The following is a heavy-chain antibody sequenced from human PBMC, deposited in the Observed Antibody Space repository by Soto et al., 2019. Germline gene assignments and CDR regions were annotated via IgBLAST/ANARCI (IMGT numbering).Heavy chain of an antibody. CDR1: GYTFTSYA. CDR3: ARGLNGYLYYFDY. D-gene: IGHD5-18*01. Sequence: QVQLVQSGAEVKKPGASVKVSCKASGYTFTSYAMHWVRQAPGQRLEWMGWINAGNGNTKYSQKFQGRVTIIRDTSASTAYMELSSLRSEDTAVYYCARGLNGYLYYFDYWGQGTLVTVSS. CDR2: INAGNGNT. V-gene: IGHV1-3*01. J-gene: IGHJ4*02.